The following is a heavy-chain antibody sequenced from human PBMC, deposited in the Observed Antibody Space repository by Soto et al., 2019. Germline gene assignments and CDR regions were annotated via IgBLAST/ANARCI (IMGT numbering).Heavy chain of an antibody. J-gene: IGHJ4*02. CDR2: IYLGDSDA. D-gene: IGHD3-16*01. V-gene: IGHV5-51*01. Sequence: EVQLVQSGAEVKKPGESLKISCTGSGHSLTSDWVRWVRQMLGKGLEWMGIIYLGDSDARYHPSFQGQVTISADKSISTAYPQWSSLKASDTAMYYCARRGTYAEPLDDWGQGTLVTVSS. CDR3: ARRGTYAEPLDD. CDR1: GHSLTSDW.